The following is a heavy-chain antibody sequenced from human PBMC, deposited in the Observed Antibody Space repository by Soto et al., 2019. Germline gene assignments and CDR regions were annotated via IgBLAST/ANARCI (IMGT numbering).Heavy chain of an antibody. D-gene: IGHD6-6*01. CDR1: GYTFTGYY. CDR3: ARESSSSSIHYYGMDA. V-gene: IGHV1-2*02. J-gene: IGHJ6*02. Sequence: ASVKVSCKASGYTFTGYYMHCVRQAPGQGLEWMGWINPNSGGTNYAQKFQGRVTMTRDTSISTAYMELSRLRSDDTAVYYCARESSSSSIHYYGMDAWGQGTTVTVSS. CDR2: INPNSGGT.